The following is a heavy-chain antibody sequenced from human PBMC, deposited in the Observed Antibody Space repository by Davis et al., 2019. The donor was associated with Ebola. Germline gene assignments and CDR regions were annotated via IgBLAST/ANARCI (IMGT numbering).Heavy chain of an antibody. CDR2: INEDGSEK. J-gene: IGHJ6*03. D-gene: IGHD4-11*01. V-gene: IGHV3-7*03. Sequence: GESLKISCAASGFTFSSYWMSWVRQAPGKGLEWVANINEDGSEKYYVDSVKGRFTISRDNAKNSLYLQMNSLRAEDTAVYYCARAPMTTVTTALFYDYYMDVWGKGTTVTVSS. CDR3: ARAPMTTVTTALFYDYYMDV. CDR1: GFTFSSYW.